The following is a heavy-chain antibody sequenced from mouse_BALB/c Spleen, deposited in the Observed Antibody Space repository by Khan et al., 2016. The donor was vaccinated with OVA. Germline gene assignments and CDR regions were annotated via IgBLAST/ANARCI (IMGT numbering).Heavy chain of an antibody. D-gene: IGHD2-14*01. CDR2: INPDSSTI. Sequence: EVKLLESGGGLVQPGGSLKLSCAASGFDFSRYWMSWVRQAPGKGLEWIGEINPDSSTINYTQSLKDKFIISRDNAKNMLYLQMSKVRSEDTALYYCARPYRYDGRAWFAYWGQGTLVTVSA. CDR1: GFDFSRYW. J-gene: IGHJ3*01. CDR3: ARPYRYDGRAWFAY. V-gene: IGHV4-1*02.